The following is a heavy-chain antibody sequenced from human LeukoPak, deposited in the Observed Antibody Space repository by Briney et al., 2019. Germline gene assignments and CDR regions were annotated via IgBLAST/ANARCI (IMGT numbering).Heavy chain of an antibody. Sequence: PSETLSLTCTVSGGSISSYYWSWIRQPPGKGLEWIGYIYYSGSTNYNPSLKSRVTISVDTSKDQFSLKLSSVTAADTAVYYCARGRRDGFDPWGQGTLVTVSS. V-gene: IGHV4-59*01. CDR1: GGSISSYY. CDR2: IYYSGST. D-gene: IGHD2-21*01. CDR3: ARGRRDGFDP. J-gene: IGHJ5*02.